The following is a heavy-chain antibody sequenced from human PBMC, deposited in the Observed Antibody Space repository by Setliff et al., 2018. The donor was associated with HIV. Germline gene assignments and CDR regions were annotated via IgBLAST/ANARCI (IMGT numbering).Heavy chain of an antibody. D-gene: IGHD4-17*01. CDR3: AKFFGGYGDYMGFDY. V-gene: IGHV3-23*01. J-gene: IGHJ4*02. CDR2: ITGSGDST. CDR1: GFTFSTYA. Sequence: GGSLRLSCAASGFTFSTYAMGWVRQAPGKGLEWVSSITGSGDSTYYAYSVKGRFTISRDNSKNTLYLQMNSLRAEDTAVYYCAKFFGGYGDYMGFDYWGQGTLVTVSS.